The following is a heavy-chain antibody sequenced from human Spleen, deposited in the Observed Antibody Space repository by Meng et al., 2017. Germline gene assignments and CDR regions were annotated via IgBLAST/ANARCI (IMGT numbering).Heavy chain of an antibody. V-gene: IGHV1-2*02. CDR2: INPNPGGT. CDR3: ARDRELRGVIFSIDY. Sequence: QVHPVPPGAELKKPGASGKVSCKASVYTFTAYYFHWVPHAPGQGLEWMGWINPNPGGTRYAQKFQGRVTMASDTSISTAYMELSRLTSDDMAVYYCARDRELRGVIFSIDYWGQGTLVTVSS. J-gene: IGHJ4*02. D-gene: IGHD3-10*01. CDR1: VYTFTAYY.